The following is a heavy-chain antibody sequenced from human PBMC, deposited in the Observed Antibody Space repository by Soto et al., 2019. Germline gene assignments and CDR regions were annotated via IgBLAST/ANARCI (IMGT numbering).Heavy chain of an antibody. D-gene: IGHD3-10*01. CDR1: GFRISNYF. CDR2: IKEDGSEK. CDR3: ARPRFRGMDV. V-gene: IGHV3-7*03. Sequence: GGSLRLSCVVSGFRISNYFMSWVRQAPGKGLEWVANIKEDGSEKYYVESVKGRFTISRDNAKNSLYLQVNSLRDEDTAVYYCARPRFRGMDVWGQGTTVTVSS. J-gene: IGHJ6*02.